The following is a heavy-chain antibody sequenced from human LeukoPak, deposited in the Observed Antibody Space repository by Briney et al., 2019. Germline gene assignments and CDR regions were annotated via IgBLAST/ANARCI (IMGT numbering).Heavy chain of an antibody. CDR3: ARSLDGYSLFDY. J-gene: IGHJ4*02. Sequence: PGGSLRLSCAASGFTVSSNYMSWVRQAPGKGLEWVSVIYSGGSTYYADSVKGRFTISRDNSKNTLYLQMNSLRAEDTAVYYCARSLDGYSLFDYWGQGTLVTVSS. CDR1: GFTVSSNY. D-gene: IGHD5-24*01. CDR2: IYSGGST. V-gene: IGHV3-66*01.